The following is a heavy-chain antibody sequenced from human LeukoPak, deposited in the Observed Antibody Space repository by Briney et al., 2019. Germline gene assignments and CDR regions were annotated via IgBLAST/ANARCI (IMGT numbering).Heavy chain of an antibody. CDR1: GGTFSSYA. V-gene: IGHV1-69*06. J-gene: IGHJ4*02. CDR2: IIPIFGTA. Sequence: SVKVSCKASGGTFSSYAISWVRQAPGQGLEWMGRIIPIFGTANYAQKFQGRVTITADKSTSTAYMELSSLRSEDTAVYYCARDGSSGYPFDYWGQGTLFTVSS. D-gene: IGHD3-22*01. CDR3: ARDGSSGYPFDY.